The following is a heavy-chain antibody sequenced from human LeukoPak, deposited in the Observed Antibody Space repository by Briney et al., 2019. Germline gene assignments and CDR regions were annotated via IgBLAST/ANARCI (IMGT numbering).Heavy chain of an antibody. D-gene: IGHD3-10*01. J-gene: IGHJ6*03. CDR2: IIPIFGTA. V-gene: IGHV1-69*13. Sequence: SVKVSCKASGGTFSSYAISWVRQAPGQGLEWMGGIIPIFGTANYAQKFQGRVTITADESTSTAYMELSSLRSEDTAVYYCARAVTTMVRGVSDYYYYYMDVWGKGTTVTISS. CDR1: GGTFSSYA. CDR3: ARAVTTMVRGVSDYYYYYMDV.